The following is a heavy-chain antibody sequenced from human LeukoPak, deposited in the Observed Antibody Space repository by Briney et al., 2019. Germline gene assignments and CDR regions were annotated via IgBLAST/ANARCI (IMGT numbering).Heavy chain of an antibody. CDR3: SREGLAYCGGDCYLKMYYFDY. D-gene: IGHD2-21*02. CDR2: IWYDGSNK. J-gene: IGHJ4*02. Sequence: PGRSLRLSCAASGFTFSSYGMHWVRQAPGKGVEWVAVIWYDGSNKYYADSVKGRFTISRDNSKNTLYLQMNSLRAEDTAVYYCSREGLAYCGGDCYLKMYYFDYWGQGTLVTVSS. CDR1: GFTFSSYG. V-gene: IGHV3-33*01.